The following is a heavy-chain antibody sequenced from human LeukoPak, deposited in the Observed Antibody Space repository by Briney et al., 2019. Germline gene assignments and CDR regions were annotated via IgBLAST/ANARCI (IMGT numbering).Heavy chain of an antibody. CDR2: IIPIFGTA. Sequence: SVKVSCKASGGTFSSYAISWVRQAPGQGLEWMGGIIPIFGTANYAQKFQGRVTITTDESTSTAYMELSRLRSDDTAVYYCARDYCSSTSCLFDYWGQGTLVTVSS. J-gene: IGHJ4*02. CDR3: ARDYCSSTSCLFDY. V-gene: IGHV1-69*05. CDR1: GGTFSSYA. D-gene: IGHD2-2*01.